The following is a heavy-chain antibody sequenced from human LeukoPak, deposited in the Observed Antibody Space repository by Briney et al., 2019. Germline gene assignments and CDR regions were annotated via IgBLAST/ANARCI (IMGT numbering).Heavy chain of an antibody. J-gene: IGHJ1*01. V-gene: IGHV4-59*03. CDR1: GGSFSSDY. D-gene: IGHD3-22*01. CDR3: ARSGYYEYFQQ. CDR2: IYSSGST. Sequence: PSETLSLTCTVSGGSFSSDYWSWTRQSPGKGLEWIAYIYSSGSTNYNPSLQSRVTISVDTSKSQISLKLNSVTAADTAIYYCARSGYYEYFQQWGQGTLVTVSS.